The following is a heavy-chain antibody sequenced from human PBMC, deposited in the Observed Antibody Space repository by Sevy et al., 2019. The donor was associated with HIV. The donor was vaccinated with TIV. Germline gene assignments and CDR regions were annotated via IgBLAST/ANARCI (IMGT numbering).Heavy chain of an antibody. D-gene: IGHD6-6*01. CDR2: IYYSGST. J-gene: IGHJ6*02. CDR1: GGSISSGGYY. Sequence: SENLSLTCTVSGGSISSGGYYWSWIRQHPGKGLEWIGYIYYSGSTYYNPSLKSRVTISVDTSKNQFSLKLSSVTAADTAVYCCARQWGSSSPSDYYYYYGMDVWGQGTTVTVSS. V-gene: IGHV4-31*03. CDR3: ARQWGSSSPSDYYYYYGMDV.